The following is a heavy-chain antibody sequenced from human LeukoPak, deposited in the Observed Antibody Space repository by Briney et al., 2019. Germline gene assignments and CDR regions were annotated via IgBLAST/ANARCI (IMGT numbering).Heavy chain of an antibody. CDR1: GSTFTGYY. J-gene: IGHJ4*02. CDR3: ARAVAGTDPFDY. CDR2: INPNSGGT. V-gene: IGHV1-2*02. Sequence: ASVKVSYKASGSTFTGYYMHWVRQAPGQGLEWMGWINPNSGGTNYAQKFQGRVTMTRDTSISTAYMELSRLRSDDTAVYYCARAVAGTDPFDYWGQGTLVTVSS. D-gene: IGHD6-19*01.